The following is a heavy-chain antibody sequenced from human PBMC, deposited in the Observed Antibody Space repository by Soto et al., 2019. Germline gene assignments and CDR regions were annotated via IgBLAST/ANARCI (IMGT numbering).Heavy chain of an antibody. CDR1: GYTFAHYY. CDR3: ARLSRITFIVD. CDR2: IDPRTGTSGTS. D-gene: IGHD3-16*02. J-gene: IGHJ4*02. V-gene: IGHV1-46*04. Sequence: QVQLVQSGAEVKGPGTSVTLSCQTSGYTFAHYYIHWVRQAPGQGLEYMGIIDPRTGTSGTSTSPQSVQGRLSITSDASTNTVYMELSNLRSDDTATYYCARLSRITFIVDWGQGTLVTVSS.